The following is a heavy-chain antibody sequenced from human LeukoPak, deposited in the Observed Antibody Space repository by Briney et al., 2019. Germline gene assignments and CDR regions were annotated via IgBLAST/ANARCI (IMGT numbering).Heavy chain of an antibody. D-gene: IGHD3-22*01. V-gene: IGHV1-8*01. CDR1: GYTFTSYD. CDR2: MNPNSGNT. CDR3: ARAPGSSGYYSFDY. J-gene: IGHJ4*02. Sequence: ASVTVSCKASGYTFTSYDINWVRQATGQGLEWMGWMNPNSGNTGYAQKFQGRVTMTRNTSISTAYMELSSLRSEDTAVYYCARAPGSSGYYSFDYWGQGTLVTVSS.